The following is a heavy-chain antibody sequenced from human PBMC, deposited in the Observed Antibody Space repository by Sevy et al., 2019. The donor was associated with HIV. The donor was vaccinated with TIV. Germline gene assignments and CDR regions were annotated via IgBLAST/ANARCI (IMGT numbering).Heavy chain of an antibody. D-gene: IGHD3-16*01. V-gene: IGHV4-31*03. J-gene: IGHJ4*02. CDR1: GGSISSGGYY. CDR2: IYYSGST. CDR3: ARGGGLTPFDY. Sequence: SETLSLTCTVSGGSISSGGYYWSWIRQHPGKGLEWIGYIYYSGSTYYNTSLKSRVTISVDTSKNQFSLKLSSVTAADTAVYYCARGGGLTPFDYWGQGTLVTVSS.